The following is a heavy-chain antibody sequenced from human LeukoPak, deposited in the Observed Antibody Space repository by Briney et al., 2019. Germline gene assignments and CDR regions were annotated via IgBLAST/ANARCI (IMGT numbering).Heavy chain of an antibody. J-gene: IGHJ4*02. V-gene: IGHV1-46*01. Sequence: ASVKVSCKASVYTFTSYYMHWVRHAPGQGLECMGIINPSGGSTSYAQKFQGRVTMTRDTSTSTVYMELSSLRSEDTAVYYCARGGSGWYHFDHWGQGTLVTVSS. CDR1: VYTFTSYY. D-gene: IGHD6-19*01. CDR2: INPSGGST. CDR3: ARGGSGWYHFDH.